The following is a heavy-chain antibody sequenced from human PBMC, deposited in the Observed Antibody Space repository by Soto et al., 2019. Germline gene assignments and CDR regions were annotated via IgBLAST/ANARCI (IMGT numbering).Heavy chain of an antibody. V-gene: IGHV4-30-2*01. D-gene: IGHD3-10*01. CDR3: ARVPYYYGSGSYFFDS. CDR2: IFHSGST. Sequence: ASETLSLTCAVSGGSISSGGYSWSWIRQPPGKGLEWIGYIFHSGSTYYNPSLKSRVTVSIDTSKNQFSLNLTSLTAADTAVYYCARVPYYYGSGSYFFDSWGQGTLVTVSS. CDR1: GGSISSGGYS. J-gene: IGHJ4*02.